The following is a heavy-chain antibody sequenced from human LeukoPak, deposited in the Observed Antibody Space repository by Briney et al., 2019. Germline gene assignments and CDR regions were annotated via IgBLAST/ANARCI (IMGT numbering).Heavy chain of an antibody. CDR1: GFTFSSYA. CDR2: ISGSGGST. D-gene: IGHD3-22*01. CDR3: AIGDDYYYDSSGYHRINAFDI. Sequence: GGSLRLSCAASGFTFSSYAMSWVRQAPGKGLEWVSAISGSGGSTYYADSVKGRFTISRDNSKNTLYLQMNSLRAEDTAVYYCAIGDDYYYDSSGYHRINAFDIWGQGTMVTVSS. J-gene: IGHJ3*02. V-gene: IGHV3-23*01.